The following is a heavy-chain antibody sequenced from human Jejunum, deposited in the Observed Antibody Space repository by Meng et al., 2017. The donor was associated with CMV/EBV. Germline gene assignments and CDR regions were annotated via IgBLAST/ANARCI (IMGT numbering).Heavy chain of an antibody. CDR3: ANQMPWNYYYGMEL. J-gene: IGHJ6*02. D-gene: IGHD3-10*01. CDR2: ISATGTYI. Sequence: EFSFSSNNWNWVRHAPAKGLEWVASISATGTYIYYADPMKGRFTISRDNAKNSLFLQMNSLRVEDTAVYYCANQMPWNYYYGMELWGQGTTVTVSS. V-gene: IGHV3-21*06. CDR1: EFSFSSNN.